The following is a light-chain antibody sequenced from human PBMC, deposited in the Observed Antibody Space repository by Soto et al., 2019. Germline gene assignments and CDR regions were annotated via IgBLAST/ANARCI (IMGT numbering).Light chain of an antibody. J-gene: IGKJ5*01. CDR2: AAS. V-gene: IGKV1-39*01. CDR1: QSISSY. CDR3: QQRHMWPIT. Sequence: DIQITQAPSSLSASVGDRVTITCRASQSISSYLNWYQQKPGKAPKLLIYAASSLQSGVPSRFSGSGSGTDFTLTISSLEPEDSAVYYCQQRHMWPITFGQGTRLEI.